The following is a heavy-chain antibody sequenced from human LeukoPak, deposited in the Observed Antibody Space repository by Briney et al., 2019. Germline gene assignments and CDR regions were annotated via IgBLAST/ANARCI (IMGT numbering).Heavy chain of an antibody. CDR1: GFTFSSYS. D-gene: IGHD7-27*01. Sequence: GGSLRLSCAASGFTFSSYSMNWVRQAPGKGLEWVSYISSSSSTIYYADSVKGRFTISRDNAKNSLNLQMNSLRAEDTAVYYCARDKGPGDLGYWGQGTLVTVSS. CDR2: ISSSSSTI. CDR3: ARDKGPGDLGY. J-gene: IGHJ4*02. V-gene: IGHV3-48*04.